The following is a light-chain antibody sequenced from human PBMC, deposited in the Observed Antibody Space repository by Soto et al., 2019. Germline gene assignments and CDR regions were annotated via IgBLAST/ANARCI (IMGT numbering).Light chain of an antibody. CDR1: QAVRNN. V-gene: IGKV3-15*01. Sequence: EIVLTQSPATLSSFPCDRVTLSCRASQAVRNNYLAWYQQKPGQAPRLLIYGASTRATGIPARFSGSGSGTEFTLTISSLQSEDFAVYYCQQYNNWPPITFGQGTRLEIK. CDR3: QQYNNWPPIT. J-gene: IGKJ5*01. CDR2: GAS.